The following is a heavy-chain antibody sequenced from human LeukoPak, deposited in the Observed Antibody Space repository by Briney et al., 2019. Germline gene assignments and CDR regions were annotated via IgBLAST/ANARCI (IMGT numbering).Heavy chain of an antibody. CDR2: IYYSGST. Sequence: ETLSLTCTASGVSVSSGSYYRSWVRPPPGKGLEWIGHIYYSGSTNYNPSLKSRVAISVDTSKNQFSLRLSSVTAADTAVYYCARGGYNDRSGYCEIFDYWGQGSLVTVSA. CDR3: ARGGYNDRSGYCEIFDY. V-gene: IGHV4-61*01. D-gene: IGHD3-22*01. J-gene: IGHJ4*02. CDR1: GVSVSSGSYY.